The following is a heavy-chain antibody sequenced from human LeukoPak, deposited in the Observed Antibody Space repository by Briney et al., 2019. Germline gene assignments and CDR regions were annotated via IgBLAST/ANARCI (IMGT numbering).Heavy chain of an antibody. J-gene: IGHJ4*02. CDR3: ASLRAGVVAATPGLDY. Sequence: GGPLRPPCAPPGFPFSSFEMNWVRQAPGKGLEWVSYISSSGSTIYYAVSVKGRFTISRDNAKNSLYLQMNSLRAEDTAVYDCASLRAGVVAATPGLDYWGQGTLVTVSS. CDR2: ISSSGSTI. D-gene: IGHD2-15*01. V-gene: IGHV3-48*03. CDR1: GFPFSSFE.